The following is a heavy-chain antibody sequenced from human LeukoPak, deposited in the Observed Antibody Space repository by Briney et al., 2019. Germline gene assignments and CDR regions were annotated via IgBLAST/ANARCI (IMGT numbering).Heavy chain of an antibody. CDR1: GFTFSSSA. CDR3: AKGQRWESPHYLDS. CDR2: ISSSGGST. D-gene: IGHD1-26*01. Sequence: GGSLRLSCAASGFTFSSSAMSWVRQVPGKGLEWVSGISSSGGSTNYADSVRGRFTISRDNSKNTLYVQMNSLRDEDTALYYCAKGQRWESPHYLDSWGQGTLVTVSS. J-gene: IGHJ4*02. V-gene: IGHV3-23*01.